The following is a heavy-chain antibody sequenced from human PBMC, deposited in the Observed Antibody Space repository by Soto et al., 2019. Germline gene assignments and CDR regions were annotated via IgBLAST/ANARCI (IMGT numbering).Heavy chain of an antibody. V-gene: IGHV3-30*03. Sequence: QVQLVESGGGVVQSGTSLRLSCAASGFPFSSYGMHWVRQAPGKGLEWVAQISYDGSNKFYADSEKGRFTISRDNSKNTLYLQMSSLRAEDTAVYYCAGGQYYFDYCGQGTVVSVSS. D-gene: IGHD2-15*01. CDR2: ISYDGSNK. CDR1: GFPFSSYG. CDR3: AGGQYYFDY. J-gene: IGHJ4*02.